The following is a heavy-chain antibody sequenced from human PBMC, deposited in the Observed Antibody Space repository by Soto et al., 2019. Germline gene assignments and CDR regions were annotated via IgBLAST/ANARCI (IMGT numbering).Heavy chain of an antibody. Sequence: QVQLEQSGPGLVKPSQTLSLTCNISGGSITSTNHYWSWIRQSPREGLEWMGYIFESGTTHYNTSFRGRVIIVGDTSQRQFSLTMPSVTVAASAVYYCAREVSGTGAFDYWGRGTLVTVSS. CDR1: GGSITSTNHY. CDR2: IFESGTT. J-gene: IGHJ4*02. V-gene: IGHV4-31*02. CDR3: AREVSGTGAFDY. D-gene: IGHD2-8*02.